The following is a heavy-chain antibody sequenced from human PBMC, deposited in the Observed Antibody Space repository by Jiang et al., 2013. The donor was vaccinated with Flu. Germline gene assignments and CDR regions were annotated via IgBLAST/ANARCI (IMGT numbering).Heavy chain of an antibody. Sequence: LLKPSETLSLTCTVSGGSISSYYWSWIRQPPGKRLEWIGYIYYSGSTNYNPSLKSRVTISIDTSKNQFSLKLSSVTAADTAVYYCARSGSSSGWYGGSFDYWGQGNPGHRLL. CDR3: ARSGSSSGWYGGSFDY. D-gene: IGHD6-19*01. J-gene: IGHJ4*02. CDR1: GGSISSYY. V-gene: IGHV4-59*01. CDR2: IYYSGST.